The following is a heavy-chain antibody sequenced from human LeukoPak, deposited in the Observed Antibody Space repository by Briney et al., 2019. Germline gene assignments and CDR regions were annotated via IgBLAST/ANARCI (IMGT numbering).Heavy chain of an antibody. CDR1: GFTFSSYA. J-gene: IGHJ4*02. CDR2: ICGSGGST. V-gene: IGHV3-23*01. CDR3: AKKVGATAFDY. Sequence: GGSLRLSCAASGFTFSSYAMSWVRQARGKGREWVSAICGSGGSTYYADSVKGRFTISRDNSKKTLYLQLNSLRADDTAVYYCAKKVGATAFDYWGQGTLVTVSS. D-gene: IGHD1-26*01.